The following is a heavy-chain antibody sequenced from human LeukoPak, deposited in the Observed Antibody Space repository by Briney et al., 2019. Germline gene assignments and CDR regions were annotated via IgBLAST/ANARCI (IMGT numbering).Heavy chain of an antibody. J-gene: IGHJ6*02. CDR2: IYYSGST. Sequence: PSETLSLTCTVSGGSISSGGYYWSWIRQHPGKGLEWIGYIYYSGSTYCNPSLKSRVTISVDTSKNQFSLKLSSVTAADTAVYYCARDRPGYLGYYYYGMDVWGQGTTVTVSS. CDR1: GGSISSGGYY. CDR3: ARDRPGYLGYYYYGMDV. V-gene: IGHV4-31*03. D-gene: IGHD5-18*01.